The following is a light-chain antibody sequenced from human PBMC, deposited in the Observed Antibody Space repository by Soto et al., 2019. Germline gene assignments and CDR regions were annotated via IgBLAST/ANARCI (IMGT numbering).Light chain of an antibody. Sequence: QSVLTQPPSASGTHGQRFTISCSGSSSNIGSNTVNWYQQLPGTAPKVLIYSNNQRPSGVPDRFSGSKSGTSASLAISGLQSEDEADYYCAAWDDSLNGVVFGGGTKLTVL. CDR1: SSNIGSNT. CDR3: AAWDDSLNGVV. CDR2: SNN. J-gene: IGLJ2*01. V-gene: IGLV1-44*01.